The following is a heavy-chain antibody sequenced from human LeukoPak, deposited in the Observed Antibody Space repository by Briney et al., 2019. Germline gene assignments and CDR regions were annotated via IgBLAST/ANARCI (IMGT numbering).Heavy chain of an antibody. V-gene: IGHV3-7*01. Sequence: GGSLRLSCAASGFTFSSYWMSWVRQAPGKGLEWVANIKQDGSEKYYVDSVKGRFTTSRDNAKNSLYLQMSSLRAEDTAVYYCAKHHMVRGVIGYWGQGTLVTVSS. J-gene: IGHJ4*02. CDR1: GFTFSSYW. CDR3: AKHHMVRGVIGY. CDR2: IKQDGSEK. D-gene: IGHD3-10*01.